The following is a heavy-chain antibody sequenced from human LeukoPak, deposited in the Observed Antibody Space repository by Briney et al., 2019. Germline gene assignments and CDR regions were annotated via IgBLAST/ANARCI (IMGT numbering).Heavy chain of an antibody. CDR2: INHSGST. J-gene: IGHJ4*02. CDR1: GGSFSGYY. Sequence: SETLSLTCAVYGGSFSGYYWSWIRQPPGRGLEWIGEINHSGSTNYNPSLKSRVTISVDTSKNQFSLKPSSVTAADTAVYYCARRRGMVRIFDYWGQGTLVTVSS. CDR3: ARRRGMVRIFDY. D-gene: IGHD3-10*01. V-gene: IGHV4-34*01.